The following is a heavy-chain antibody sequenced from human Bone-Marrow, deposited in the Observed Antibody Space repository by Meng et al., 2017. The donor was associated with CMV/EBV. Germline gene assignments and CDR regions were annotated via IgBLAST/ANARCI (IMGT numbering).Heavy chain of an antibody. D-gene: IGHD2-15*01. CDR1: GGTFSSYA. CDR3: ARDTHGWNYYVY. J-gene: IGHJ4*02. Sequence: SVKVSCKASGGTFSSYAISWVRQAPGQGLEWMGRIIPIFGTANYAQKFQGRVTITTDESTSTAYMELSSLRSEDTAVYYCARDTHGWNYYVYWGQGTRVTVSS. CDR2: IIPIFGTA. V-gene: IGHV1-69*05.